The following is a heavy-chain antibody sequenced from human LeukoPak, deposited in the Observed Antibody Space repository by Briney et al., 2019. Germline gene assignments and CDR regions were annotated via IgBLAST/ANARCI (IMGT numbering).Heavy chain of an antibody. J-gene: IGHJ4*02. Sequence: PGGSLRLSCAASGFTFSSYSMNWVRQAPGKGLEWVSYISSSSSTIYYADFVKGRFTISGDNAKNSLYLQMNSLRAEDTAVYYCARGGYSSGWRWGQGTLVTVSS. CDR2: ISSSSSTI. D-gene: IGHD6-19*01. V-gene: IGHV3-48*01. CDR3: ARGGYSSGWR. CDR1: GFTFSSYS.